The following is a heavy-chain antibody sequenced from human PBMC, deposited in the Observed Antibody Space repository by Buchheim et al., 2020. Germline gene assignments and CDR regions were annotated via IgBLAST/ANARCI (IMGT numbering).Heavy chain of an antibody. V-gene: IGHV3-23*04. CDR1: GFTFSTYA. Sequence: LVESGGGLVQPGGSLRLSCAASGFTFSTYAMNWVRQAPGKGLEWVSAISGTVGSTYYADSVKGRFTISRDNSKNTLYLQMNSLRAEDTAVYYCAKAYYYDSSGYLDYWGQGTL. J-gene: IGHJ4*02. CDR3: AKAYYYDSSGYLDY. D-gene: IGHD3-22*01. CDR2: ISGTVGST.